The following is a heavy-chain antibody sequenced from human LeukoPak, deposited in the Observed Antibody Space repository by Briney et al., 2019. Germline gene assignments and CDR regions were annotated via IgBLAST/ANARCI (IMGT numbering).Heavy chain of an antibody. D-gene: IGHD6-13*01. Sequence: PGGSLRLSCAASGFTFSSYDMHWVRQATGKGLEWVSAIGTAGDTYYPGSVKGRFTITRENAKNSLYLQMNSLRAGDTAVYYCAREVGIAAAGTIYYHMDVWGKGTTVTVSS. J-gene: IGHJ6*03. V-gene: IGHV3-13*01. CDR3: AREVGIAAAGTIYYHMDV. CDR1: GFTFSSYD. CDR2: IGTAGDT.